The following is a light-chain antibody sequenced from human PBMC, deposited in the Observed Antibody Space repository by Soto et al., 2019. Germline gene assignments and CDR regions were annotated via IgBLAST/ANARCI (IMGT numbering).Light chain of an antibody. CDR3: CAFVRSNALL. J-gene: IGLJ2*01. V-gene: IGLV2-23*01. Sequence: QSVLTQPASVSGSPGQSITISCTGTSSDVGSYNLVSWYQHHPGKAPKFIIYEDNKRPSGVSNRFSGSKSGNTASLTISGLQAEDEADYYCCAFVRSNALLFGGGTKLT. CDR1: SSDVGSYNL. CDR2: EDN.